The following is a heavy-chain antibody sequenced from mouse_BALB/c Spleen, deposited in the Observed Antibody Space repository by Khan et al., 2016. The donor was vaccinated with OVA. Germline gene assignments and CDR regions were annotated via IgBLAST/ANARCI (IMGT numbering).Heavy chain of an antibody. J-gene: IGHJ4*01. Sequence: QMQLEESGPGLVAPSQSLSITCTVSGISLSRYNIHWVRQPPGKGLEWLGMIWGGGGTDYNSTLKSRLSISKDNSKSQVFLKMNSLQTDDSAMYYCARAYYRYDGYYAMDYWGQGTSVTVSS. V-gene: IGHV2-6-4*01. D-gene: IGHD2-14*01. CDR2: IWGGGGT. CDR3: ARAYYRYDGYYAMDY. CDR1: GISLSRYN.